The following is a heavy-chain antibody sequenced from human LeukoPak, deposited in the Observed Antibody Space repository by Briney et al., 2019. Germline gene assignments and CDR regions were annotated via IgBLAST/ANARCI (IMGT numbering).Heavy chain of an antibody. J-gene: IGHJ5*02. D-gene: IGHD6-13*01. CDR1: GGSVSSGSYY. CDR3: AREGGSSSWFNWFDP. V-gene: IGHV4-61*01. Sequence: SETLSLTCTVSGGSVSSGSYYWSWIRQPPGKGLEWIGYIYYSGSTNYNPSLKSRVTISVDTSKNQLSLKLSSVTAADTAVYYCAREGGSSSWFNWFDPWGQGTLVTVSS. CDR2: IYYSGST.